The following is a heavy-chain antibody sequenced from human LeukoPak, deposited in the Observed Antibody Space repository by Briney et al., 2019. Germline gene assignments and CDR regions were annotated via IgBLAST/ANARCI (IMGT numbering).Heavy chain of an antibody. CDR2: IYHSGST. J-gene: IGHJ4*02. CDR3: ALVVVAAVFDY. Sequence: SETLSLTCTVSGYSISSGYYWGWIRQPPGKGLEWIGSIYHSGSTYYNPSLKSRVTISVDTSKNQFSLKLSSVTAADTAVYYCALVVVAAVFDYWGQGTLVTVSS. CDR1: GYSISSGYY. D-gene: IGHD2-15*01. V-gene: IGHV4-38-2*02.